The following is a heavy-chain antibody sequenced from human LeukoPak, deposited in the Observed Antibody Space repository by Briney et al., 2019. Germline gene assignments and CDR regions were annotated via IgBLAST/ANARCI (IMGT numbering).Heavy chain of an antibody. Sequence: SETLSLTCTVSGASISSYYWSWIRQPPGKGLEWIGYIYYSGSTNYNPSLKSRVTISVDTSKNQFSLKLSSVTAADTAVYYCASRHYYGMDVWGQGTTVTVSS. CDR1: GASISSYY. J-gene: IGHJ6*02. CDR2: IYYSGST. CDR3: ASRHYYGMDV. D-gene: IGHD6-6*01. V-gene: IGHV4-59*08.